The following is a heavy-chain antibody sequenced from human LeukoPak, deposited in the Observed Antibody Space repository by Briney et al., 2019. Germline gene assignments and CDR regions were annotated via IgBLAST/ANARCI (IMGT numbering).Heavy chain of an antibody. CDR1: GFTFSRCS. V-gene: IGHV3-21*04. J-gene: IGHJ4*02. CDR3: ATAPERTYRLFDY. Sequence: GGSLRLSCVASGFTFSRCSMNWVRRAPGKGLEWVSSISSSSSYIYYADSVRGRFTISRDNSKYMLYLAMSSLSAEDTAVYYCATAPERTYRLFDYWGQGTLVTVSS. CDR2: ISSSSSYI. D-gene: IGHD3-16*02.